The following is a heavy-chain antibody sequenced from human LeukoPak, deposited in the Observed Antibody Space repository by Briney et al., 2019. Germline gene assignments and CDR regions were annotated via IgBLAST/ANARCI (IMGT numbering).Heavy chain of an antibody. V-gene: IGHV3-30-3*01. CDR2: ISYDGSNK. J-gene: IGHJ4*02. Sequence: GGSLRLSCAASGFTFSSYAMHWVRQAPGKGLEWVAVISYDGSNKYYADSVKGRFTISRDNSKNTLYLQMNGLRAEDTAVYYCARDRCSSTSCYPYPIPDYWGQGTLVTVSS. D-gene: IGHD2-2*01. CDR1: GFTFSSYA. CDR3: ARDRCSSTSCYPYPIPDY.